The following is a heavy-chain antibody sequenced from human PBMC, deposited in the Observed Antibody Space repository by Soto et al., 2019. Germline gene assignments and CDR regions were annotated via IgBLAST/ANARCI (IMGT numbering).Heavy chain of an antibody. V-gene: IGHV1-46*03. D-gene: IGHD3-3*01. Sequence: GASVKVACKASGYTFTSYYMHWLRQAPGQGLEWMGIINPSGGSTSYAQKFQGRVTMTRDTSTSTVYMELSSLRSEDTAVYYCARGGLDYDFWSGYYLFDYWGQGTLVTVSS. J-gene: IGHJ4*02. CDR1: GYTFTSYY. CDR2: INPSGGST. CDR3: ARGGLDYDFWSGYYLFDY.